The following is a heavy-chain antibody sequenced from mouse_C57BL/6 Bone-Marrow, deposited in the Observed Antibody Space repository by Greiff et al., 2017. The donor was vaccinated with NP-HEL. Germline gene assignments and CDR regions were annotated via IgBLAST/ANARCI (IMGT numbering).Heavy chain of an antibody. J-gene: IGHJ2*01. CDR1: GYTFTSYW. CDR2: INPSSGYT. D-gene: IGHD2-4*01. Sequence: QVQLQQSGAELAKPGASVKLSCKASGYTFTSYWMHWVKQRPGQGLEWIGYINPSSGYTKYNQKFKDKATLTAYKSSSTAYMQLSSLTYEDSAVYYCARREDYDYDGDYWGQGTTLTVSS. CDR3: ARREDYDYDGDY. V-gene: IGHV1-7*01.